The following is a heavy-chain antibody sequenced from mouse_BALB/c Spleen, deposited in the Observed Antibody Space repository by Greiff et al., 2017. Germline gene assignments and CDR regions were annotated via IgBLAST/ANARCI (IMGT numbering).Heavy chain of an antibody. CDR2: ISYDGSN. CDR3: ARGRGRYWFAY. Sequence: ESGPGLVKPSQSLSLTCSVTGYSITSGYYWNWIRQFPGNKLEWMGYISYDGSNNYNPSLKNRISITRDTSKNQFFLKLNSVTTEDTATYYCARGRGRYWFAYWGQGTLVTVSA. J-gene: IGHJ3*01. V-gene: IGHV3-6*02. CDR1: GYSITSGYY. D-gene: IGHD1-1*01.